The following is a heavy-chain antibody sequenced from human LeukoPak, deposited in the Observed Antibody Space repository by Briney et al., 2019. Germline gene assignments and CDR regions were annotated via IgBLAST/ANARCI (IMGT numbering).Heavy chain of an antibody. D-gene: IGHD7-27*01. CDR1: GGSISSYY. J-gene: IGHJ4*02. CDR3: ARHGRWGFDY. CDR2: IYYSGST. Sequence: PSETLSLTCTVSGGSISSYYWSWIRQPPGKGLEWIGYIYYSGSTNYNPSLKSRVTISVDTSKNQFSLKLSSVTAADTAVYYCARHGRWGFDYWGQGTLVTVSS. V-gene: IGHV4-59*08.